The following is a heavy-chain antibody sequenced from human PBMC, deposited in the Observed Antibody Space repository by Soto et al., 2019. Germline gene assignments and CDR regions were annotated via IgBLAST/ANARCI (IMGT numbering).Heavy chain of an antibody. CDR2: MRTGSGDT. Sequence: GASVKVSCKAPRYTFTSYDIFWVRQSPGQGLEWMGWMRTGSGDTHYAQKFQGRVTMTRDTSISTAYMELNNLVSDDTAVYYCARRSTTYLNEVIYDVWGQGTLVTVSS. D-gene: IGHD1-26*01. V-gene: IGHV1-2*02. CDR3: ARRSTTYLNEVIYDV. CDR1: RYTFTSYD. J-gene: IGHJ1*01.